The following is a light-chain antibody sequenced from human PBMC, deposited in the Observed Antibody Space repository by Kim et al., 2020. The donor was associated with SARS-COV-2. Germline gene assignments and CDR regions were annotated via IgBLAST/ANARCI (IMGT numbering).Light chain of an antibody. V-gene: IGKV3-20*01. J-gene: IGKJ1*01. CDR3: QQYGSSPRT. CDR1: QSVNSGY. Sequence: LSPGERATRSSRASQSVNSGYLAWYQQKPGQSPRLLIYDTSSRATGIPDRFSGSGSGTDFTLTISRLEPEDFALYYCQQYGSSPRTFGQGTKVEI. CDR2: DTS.